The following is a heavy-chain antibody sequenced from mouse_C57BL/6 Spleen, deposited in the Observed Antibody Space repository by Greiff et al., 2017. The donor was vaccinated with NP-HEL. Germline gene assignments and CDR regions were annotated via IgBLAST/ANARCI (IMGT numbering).Heavy chain of an antibody. D-gene: IGHD2-4*01. CDR3: TRGDYEDYAMDY. Sequence: QVQLQQSGAELVRPGASVTLSCKASGYTFTDYEMHWVKQTPVHGLEWIGAIDPETGGTAYNQKFKGKAILTADKSSSTAYMEIRSLTSEDSAVYYCTRGDYEDYAMDYWGQGTSVTVSS. V-gene: IGHV1-15*01. CDR1: GYTFTDYE. J-gene: IGHJ4*01. CDR2: IDPETGGT.